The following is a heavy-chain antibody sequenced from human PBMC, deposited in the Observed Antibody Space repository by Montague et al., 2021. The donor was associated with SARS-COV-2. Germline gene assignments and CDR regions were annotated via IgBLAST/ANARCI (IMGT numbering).Heavy chain of an antibody. CDR1: GGSFSGYY. Sequence: SETLSLTCAVYGGSFSGYYWSWIRQPPGKGLEWIGEINHSGSTNYNPSLKSRVTISVDTSKNQFSLKLSSVTAADTAVYYCARGRGTALFGRIYFGMDVWGQGTTVTVSS. D-gene: IGHD3-16*01. CDR3: ARGRGTALFGRIYFGMDV. J-gene: IGHJ6*02. CDR2: INHSGST. V-gene: IGHV4-34*01.